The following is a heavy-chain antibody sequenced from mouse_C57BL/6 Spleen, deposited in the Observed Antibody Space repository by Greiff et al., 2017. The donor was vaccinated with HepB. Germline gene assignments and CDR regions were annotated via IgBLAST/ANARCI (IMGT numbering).Heavy chain of an antibody. J-gene: IGHJ2*01. D-gene: IGHD1-1*01. CDR2: ISSGSSTI. V-gene: IGHV5-17*01. Sequence: EVHLVESGGGLVKPGGSLKLSCAASGFTFSDYGMHWVRQAPEKGLEWVAYISSGSSTIYYADTVKGRFTISRDNAKNTLFLQMTSLRSEDTAMYYGARPGTTVVALDYWGQGTTLTVSS. CDR1: GFTFSDYG. CDR3: ARPGTTVVALDY.